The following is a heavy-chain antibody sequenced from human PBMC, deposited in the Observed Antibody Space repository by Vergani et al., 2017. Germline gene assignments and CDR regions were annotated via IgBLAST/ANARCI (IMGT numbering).Heavy chain of an antibody. V-gene: IGHV3-13*01. D-gene: IGHD4-11*01. Sequence: EVQLVESGGGLVQPGGSLRLSCAASGFTFSTYDMHWVRQATGKGLEWVSAIGTAGDTYYPGSVKGRFTISRDSSKTLYLQMDSLRVEDTAMYFCARDLSYSTAWPFFDSRVQGTLVTVSS. J-gene: IGHJ4*02. CDR1: GFTFSTYD. CDR3: ARDLSYSTAWPFFDS. CDR2: IGTAGDT.